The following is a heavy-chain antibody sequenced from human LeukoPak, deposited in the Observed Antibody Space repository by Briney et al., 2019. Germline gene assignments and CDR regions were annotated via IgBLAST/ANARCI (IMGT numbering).Heavy chain of an antibody. CDR1: GGFISSSNW. V-gene: IGHV4-4*02. D-gene: IGHD2-15*01. CDR3: ARVGAYCSGGSCYLFAFDI. J-gene: IGHJ3*02. Sequence: SETLSLTCAVSGGFISSSNWWSWVRQPPGKGLEWIGEIYHSGSTNYNPSLKNRVTISVDKSKNQFSLKLSSVTAADTAVYYCARVGAYCSGGSCYLFAFDIWGQGTMVTVSS. CDR2: IYHSGST.